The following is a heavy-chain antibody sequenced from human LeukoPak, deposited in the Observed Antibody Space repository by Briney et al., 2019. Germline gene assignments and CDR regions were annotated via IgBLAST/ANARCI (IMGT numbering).Heavy chain of an antibody. Sequence: GGSLRLSCAASGFTFSSYSMNWVRQAPGKGLDWVSSISSSSSYIYYADSVKGRFTISRDNAKNSLYLQMNSLRAEDTAVYYCASEDYDSSGVLDYWGQGTLVTVSS. J-gene: IGHJ4*02. V-gene: IGHV3-21*01. D-gene: IGHD3-22*01. CDR3: ASEDYDSSGVLDY. CDR2: ISSSSSYI. CDR1: GFTFSSYS.